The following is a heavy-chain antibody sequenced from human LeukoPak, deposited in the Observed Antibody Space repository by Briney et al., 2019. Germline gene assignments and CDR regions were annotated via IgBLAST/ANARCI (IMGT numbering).Heavy chain of an antibody. CDR2: ISWNSGSI. CDR1: GFTFDDYA. D-gene: IGHD3-10*01. J-gene: IGHJ6*02. CDR3: APYYYGSGSFSYGLDV. V-gene: IGHV3-9*01. Sequence: PGGSLRLSCAASGFTFDDYAMHWVRQAPGKGLEWVSGISWNSGSIGYADSVKGRFTISRDNAKNSLYLQMNYLRAEDTAVYYCAPYYYGSGSFSYGLDVWGQGTTVTVSS.